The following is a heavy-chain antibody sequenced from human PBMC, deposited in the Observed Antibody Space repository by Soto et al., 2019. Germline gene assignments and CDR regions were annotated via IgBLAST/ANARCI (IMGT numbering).Heavy chain of an antibody. D-gene: IGHD6-13*01. CDR2: ISYDGSNK. V-gene: IGHV3-30-3*01. J-gene: IGHJ4*02. CDR1: GFTFSSYA. Sequence: QVQLVETGGGVVQPGRSLRLSCAASGFTFSSYAMHWDRQAPGKGLEWVAVISYDGSNKYYADSVKGRFTISRDNSKNTLYLQMNSLRAEDTAVYYCARDRIYSSSWYDYWGQGTLVTVSS. CDR3: ARDRIYSSSWYDY.